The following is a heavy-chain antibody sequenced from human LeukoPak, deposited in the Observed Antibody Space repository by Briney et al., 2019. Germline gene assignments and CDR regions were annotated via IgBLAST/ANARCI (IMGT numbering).Heavy chain of an antibody. CDR3: NTDLNTGWEVLQRPG. D-gene: IGHD1-26*01. CDR2: IRSEIQGGTA. J-gene: IGHJ4*02. V-gene: IGHV3-15*01. Sequence: GGFLRLSRAVSGLNFKSAWMNWVRQAPGKGLEWVGRIRSEIQGGTADYAAPVKGRFTISRDASKNMVYLQMNSLRTEDTAMYYCNTDLNTGWEVLQRPGWGQGTLVTVSS. CDR1: GLNFKSAW.